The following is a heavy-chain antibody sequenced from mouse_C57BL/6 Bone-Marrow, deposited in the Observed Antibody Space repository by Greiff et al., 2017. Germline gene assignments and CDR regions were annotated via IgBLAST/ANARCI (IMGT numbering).Heavy chain of an antibody. Sequence: DVMLVESGGGLAQPGGSLSLSCAASGFTFTDYYMSWVRQPPGKALEWLGFIRNKANGYTTEYSASVKGRFTISRDNSQSILYLQMNARRAEDSATYYCARYLLRSYFDYWGQGTTLTVSS. V-gene: IGHV7-3*01. CDR2: IRNKANGYTT. CDR3: ARYLLRSYFDY. J-gene: IGHJ2*01. CDR1: GFTFTDYY. D-gene: IGHD1-1*01.